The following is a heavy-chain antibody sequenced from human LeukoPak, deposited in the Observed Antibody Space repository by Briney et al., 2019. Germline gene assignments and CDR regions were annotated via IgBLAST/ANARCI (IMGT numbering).Heavy chain of an antibody. Sequence: ASVKVSCKASGYTFTSYYMHWVRQAPGQGLEWMGMINPSGGSTSYAQKFQGRVTMTRDMSTSTVYMELSSLRSEDTAVYYCARASESLAITVPYSNWFDPWGQGTLVTVSS. CDR1: GYTFTSYY. CDR2: INPSGGST. D-gene: IGHD2-21*01. J-gene: IGHJ5*02. V-gene: IGHV1-46*01. CDR3: ARASESLAITVPYSNWFDP.